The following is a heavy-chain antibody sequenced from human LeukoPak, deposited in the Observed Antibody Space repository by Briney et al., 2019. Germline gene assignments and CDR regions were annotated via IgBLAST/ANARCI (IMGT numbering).Heavy chain of an antibody. CDR1: GGSFSGYY. D-gene: IGHD3-22*01. J-gene: IGHJ3*02. CDR3: ARGGYYYDSSGYYYPWAFDI. Sequence: TSETLSLTCAVYGGSFSGYYWSWIRQPPGKGLEWIGEINHSGSTNYNPSLKSRVTMSVDTSKNQFSLKLSSVTAADTAVYYCARGGYYYDSSGYYYPWAFDIWGQGTMVTVS. CDR2: INHSGST. V-gene: IGHV4-34*01.